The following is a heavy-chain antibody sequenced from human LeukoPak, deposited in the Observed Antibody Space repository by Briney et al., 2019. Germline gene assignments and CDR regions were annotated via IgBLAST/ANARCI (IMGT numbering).Heavy chain of an antibody. CDR2: IYYSGST. CDR3: ARRECLYYYDSSGQCEDYYFDY. Sequence: SETLSLTCTVSGGSISSSSYYWGWIRQPPEKGLEWIGSIYYSGSTYYNPSLKSRVTISVDTSKNQFSLKLSSVTAADTAVYYCARRECLYYYDSSGQCEDYYFDYWGQGTLVTVSS. D-gene: IGHD3-22*01. CDR1: GGSISSSSYY. V-gene: IGHV4-39*01. J-gene: IGHJ4*02.